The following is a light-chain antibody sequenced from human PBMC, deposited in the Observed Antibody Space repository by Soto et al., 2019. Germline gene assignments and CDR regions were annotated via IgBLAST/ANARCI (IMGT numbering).Light chain of an antibody. Sequence: DVQMTQSPSSLYASVGDRVTITCRASRGVGNSLAWYQQKPGKVPTLLIYGASTLESGFPSRFSGSGSGTFFTLIINSLQPDDVATYYCQKYDSAPFIFGPGSKVNLK. CDR2: GAS. CDR1: RGVGNS. J-gene: IGKJ3*01. CDR3: QKYDSAPFI. V-gene: IGKV1-27*01.